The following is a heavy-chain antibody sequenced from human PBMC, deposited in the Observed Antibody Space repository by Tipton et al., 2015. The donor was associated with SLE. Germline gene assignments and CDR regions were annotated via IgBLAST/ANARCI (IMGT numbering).Heavy chain of an antibody. J-gene: IGHJ4*02. CDR1: GFTFSSYE. D-gene: IGHD5-18*01. CDR3: ARGGAYTAVVAFDY. CDR2: ISSSGTTI. V-gene: IGHV3-48*03. Sequence: SLRLSCAASGFTFSSYEMNWVRQTPGKGLEWVSYISSSGTTIYYADSMKGRFTISRDNVKNSLYLQMNSLRAEDTAVYYCARGGAYTAVVAFDYWGQGTLVTVSS.